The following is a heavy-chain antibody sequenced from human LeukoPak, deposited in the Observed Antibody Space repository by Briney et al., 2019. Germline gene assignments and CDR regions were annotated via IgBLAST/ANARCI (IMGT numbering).Heavy chain of an antibody. D-gene: IGHD2-15*01. CDR1: GFTFSNYW. V-gene: IGHV3-7*01. Sequence: GGSLRLSCAASGFTFSNYWMTWVRQAPGKGLEWVANIKQDGSEKYYVDSVKGRFTISRDNAKNSLYLQMNSLRAEDTAVYYCARHPRCSGGSCYGDKYYFDYWGQGTLVTVSS. CDR2: IKQDGSEK. CDR3: ARHPRCSGGSCYGDKYYFDY. J-gene: IGHJ4*02.